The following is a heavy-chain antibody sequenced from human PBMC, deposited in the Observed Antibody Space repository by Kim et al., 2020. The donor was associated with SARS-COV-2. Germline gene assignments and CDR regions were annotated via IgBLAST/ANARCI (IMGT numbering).Heavy chain of an antibody. CDR2: ISAYNGNT. Sequence: ASVKVSCKASGYTFTSYGISWVRQAPGQGLEWMGWISAYNGNTNYAQKLQGRVTMTTDTSTSTAYMELRSLRSDDTAVYYCARDRGIAVAGTITYYYGMDDWGQGTTVTVSS. CDR1: GYTFTSYG. V-gene: IGHV1-18*01. J-gene: IGHJ6*02. D-gene: IGHD6-19*01. CDR3: ARDRGIAVAGTITYYYGMDD.